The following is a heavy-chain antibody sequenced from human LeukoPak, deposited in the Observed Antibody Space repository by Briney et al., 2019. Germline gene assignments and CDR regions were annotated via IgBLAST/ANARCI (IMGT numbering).Heavy chain of an antibody. Sequence: ASVKVSCKASGYIFTAYYIHWVRQAPGLGLEWMGWINPNSGGTNYAQKFQGRVTMTSGTSFATVYMELSGLRSDDTAVYYCARDFWSGYVRYYFDYWGQGTLVTVSS. J-gene: IGHJ4*02. CDR1: GYIFTAYY. D-gene: IGHD3-3*01. V-gene: IGHV1-2*02. CDR3: ARDFWSGYVRYYFDY. CDR2: INPNSGGT.